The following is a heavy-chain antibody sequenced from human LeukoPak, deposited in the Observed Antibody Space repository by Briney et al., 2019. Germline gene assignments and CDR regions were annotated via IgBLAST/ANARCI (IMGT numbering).Heavy chain of an antibody. CDR2: ISGSGGST. CDR3: AKHYYYGSGSYYSPSS. Sequence: GGSLRLSCAASGFTFSSYEMNWVRQAPGKGLEWVSSISGSGGSTYYADSVKGRFTISRDNSKNTLYLQMNSLRAEDTAVYYCAKHYYYGSGSYYSPSSWGQGTLVTVSS. J-gene: IGHJ5*02. CDR1: GFTFSSYE. D-gene: IGHD3-10*01. V-gene: IGHV3-23*01.